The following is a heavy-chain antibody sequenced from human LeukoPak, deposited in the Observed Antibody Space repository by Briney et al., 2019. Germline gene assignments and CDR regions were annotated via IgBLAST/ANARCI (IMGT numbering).Heavy chain of an antibody. V-gene: IGHV2-5*02. Sequence: KESGPTLVKPTQTLTLTCTFSGFSLSTDGVGVGWIRQPPGNALEWLALIYWDDDERYSPSLKSRLTITKDISKIQAVLTMTNMDPVDTATYYCAHSLAPHAAMVVNWFDPWGQGTLVTVSS. J-gene: IGHJ5*02. CDR1: GFSLSTDGVG. CDR3: AHSLAPHAAMVVNWFDP. D-gene: IGHD5-18*01. CDR2: IYWDDDE.